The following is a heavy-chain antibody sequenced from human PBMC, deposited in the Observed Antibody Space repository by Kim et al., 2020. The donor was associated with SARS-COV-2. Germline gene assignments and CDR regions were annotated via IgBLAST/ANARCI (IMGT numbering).Heavy chain of an antibody. Sequence: LSLTCAASGFTFSTYGMHWVRQAPGKGLEWVAVIWYDGSNKYYADSVKGRFTISRDNSKNTLYLQMNSLRAEDTAVYYCAKDRVTSSGWFTGFDYWGQGTLVTVSS. CDR1: GFTFSTYG. V-gene: IGHV3-33*06. D-gene: IGHD6-19*01. CDR2: IWYDGSNK. J-gene: IGHJ4*02. CDR3: AKDRVTSSGWFTGFDY.